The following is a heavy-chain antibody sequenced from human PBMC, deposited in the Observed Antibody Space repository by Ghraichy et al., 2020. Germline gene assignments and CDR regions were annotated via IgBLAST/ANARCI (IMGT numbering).Heavy chain of an antibody. D-gene: IGHD6-13*01. CDR2: IRGRAHSYAT. V-gene: IGHV3-73*01. Sequence: GGSLRLSCAASGFTFSGSAMHWVRQTSGNGLEWVGRIRGRAHSYATAYAASVKGRFTISRDDSKNTAYLQMNSLKTEDTAVYYCTRSYSSSWYDWGQGTLVTVSS. CDR3: TRSYSSSWYD. J-gene: IGHJ4*02. CDR1: GFTFSGSA.